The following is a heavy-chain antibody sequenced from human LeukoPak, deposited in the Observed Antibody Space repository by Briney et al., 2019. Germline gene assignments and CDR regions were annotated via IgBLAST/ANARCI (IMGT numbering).Heavy chain of an antibody. V-gene: IGHV1-69*13. CDR1: GYTFTSYA. CDR3: ARGGVDTAMVLDY. CDR2: IIPIFGTA. D-gene: IGHD5-18*01. J-gene: IGHJ4*02. Sequence: ASVKVSCKASGYTFTSYAMHWVRQAPGQGLEWMGGIIPIFGTANYAQKFQGRVTITADESTSTAYMELSSLRSEDTAVYYCARGGVDTAMVLDYWGQGTLVTVSS.